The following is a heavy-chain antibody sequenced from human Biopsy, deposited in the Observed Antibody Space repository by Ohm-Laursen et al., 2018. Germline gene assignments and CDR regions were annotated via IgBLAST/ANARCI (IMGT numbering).Heavy chain of an antibody. V-gene: IGHV1-2*02. D-gene: IGHD2-2*01. CDR1: GYTFTTFS. J-gene: IGHJ2*01. CDR2: INPKSGDT. CDR3: ARGRRHCSGTCSRWYFDL. Sequence: ATVKISCKPSGYTFTTFSVHWLRQAPGQGLEWMGWINPKSGDTDYPQNFQGRVSMTRDTSISTAYMDLSRLRSDDTAVYYCARGRRHCSGTCSRWYFDLWGRGTLVTVSS.